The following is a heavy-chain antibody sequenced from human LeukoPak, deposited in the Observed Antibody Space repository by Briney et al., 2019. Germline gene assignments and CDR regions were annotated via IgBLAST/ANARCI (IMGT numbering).Heavy chain of an antibody. D-gene: IGHD3-22*01. J-gene: IGHJ4*02. V-gene: IGHV3-74*01. CDR1: GFTFSSYA. CDR3: TRSTGNYYDSSAYYDY. CDR2: INSDESGT. Sequence: PGGSLRLSCAASGFTFSSYAMSWVRQTPGKGLVWVSRINSDESGTSYADSVKGRFTISRDNAKNTLYLQMNSLRAEDTAVYYCTRSTGNYYDSSAYYDYWGQGTLVTVSS.